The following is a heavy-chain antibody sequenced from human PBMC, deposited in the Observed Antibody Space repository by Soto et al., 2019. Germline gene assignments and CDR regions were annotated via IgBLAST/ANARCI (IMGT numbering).Heavy chain of an antibody. Sequence: SVKASCRASGGTFISYDSPLVQRAPGQGLEWMGGIIPIFGTANYAQKFQGRVTITADESTSTAYMELSSLRSEDTAVYYGARDKGRYYDSSGPMDFWGQGTTVTVSS. CDR3: ARDKGRYYDSSGPMDF. V-gene: IGHV1-69*13. D-gene: IGHD3-22*01. CDR1: GGTFISYD. J-gene: IGHJ6*02. CDR2: IIPIFGTA.